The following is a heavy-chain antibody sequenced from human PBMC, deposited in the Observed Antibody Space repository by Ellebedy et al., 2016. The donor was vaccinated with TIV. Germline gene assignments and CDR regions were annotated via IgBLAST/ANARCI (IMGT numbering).Heavy chain of an antibody. CDR2: IKEDGGEK. Sequence: GESLKISCAASGFTFSAYWMHWVRQAPGKGLEWVANIKEDGGEKYYVDSVKGRFTISRDNTKNSLYLQMNSLRAEDTAVYFCAGRHFDLWGRGTLVTVSS. J-gene: IGHJ2*01. CDR1: GFTFSAYW. V-gene: IGHV3-7*01. CDR3: AGRHFDL.